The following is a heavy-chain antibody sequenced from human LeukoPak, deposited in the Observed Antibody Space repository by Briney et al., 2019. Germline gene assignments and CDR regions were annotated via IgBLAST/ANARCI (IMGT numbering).Heavy chain of an antibody. J-gene: IGHJ3*02. D-gene: IGHD1-26*01. CDR3: ARRVGARGAFDI. CDR2: INPNSGGT. Sequence: ASVKVSCKASGGTFSNYAISWVRQAPGQGLEWMGIINPNSGGTNYAQKFQGRVTMTRDTSISTAYMELSRLRSDDTAVYYCARRVGARGAFDIWGQGTMVTVSS. CDR1: GGTFSNYA. V-gene: IGHV1-2*02.